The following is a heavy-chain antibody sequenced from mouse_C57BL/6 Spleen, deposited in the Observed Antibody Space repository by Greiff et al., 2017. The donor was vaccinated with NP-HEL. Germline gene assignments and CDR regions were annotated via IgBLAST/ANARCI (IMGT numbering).Heavy chain of an antibody. CDR3: AREDLTGTFFDY. Sequence: QVQLKQPGAELVRPGSSVKLSCKASGYTFTSYWMDWVKQRPGQGLEWIGNIYPSDSETHYNQKFKDKATLTVDKSSSTAYMQLSSLTSEDSAVYYCAREDLTGTFFDYWGQGTTLTVSS. V-gene: IGHV1-61*01. CDR2: IYPSDSET. J-gene: IGHJ2*01. CDR1: GYTFTSYW. D-gene: IGHD4-1*01.